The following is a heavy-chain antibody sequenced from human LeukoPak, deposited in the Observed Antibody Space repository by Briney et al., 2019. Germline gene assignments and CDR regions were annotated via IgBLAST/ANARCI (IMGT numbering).Heavy chain of an antibody. CDR3: ARDGGSGTYNNFYHYYGMDV. J-gene: IGHJ6*02. CDR2: ISSSSSYI. V-gene: IGHV3-21*01. Sequence: GGSLRLSCAASGFTFSSYSMNWVRQAPGKGLEWVSSISSSSSYIYYADSVKGRFTISRDNAKNSLYLQMNSLRAEDTAVYYCARDGGSGTYNNFYHYYGMDVWGQGTTVTVSS. CDR1: GFTFSSYS. D-gene: IGHD3-10*01.